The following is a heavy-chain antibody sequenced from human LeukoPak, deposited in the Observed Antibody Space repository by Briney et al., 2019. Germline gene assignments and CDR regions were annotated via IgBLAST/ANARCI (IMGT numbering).Heavy chain of an antibody. Sequence: ASVKVSCKASGYTFTTYGISWVRQAPGQRLEWMGWISGYNGDTNYAQNFQGRVTMTTDTSTSTAYMELRTLRSDDTAVYYCARNRVPITTMRYFDPWGQGTRVTVSS. CDR3: ARNRVPITTMRYFDP. CDR1: GYTFTTYG. D-gene: IGHD4-11*01. CDR2: ISGYNGDT. V-gene: IGHV1-18*01. J-gene: IGHJ5*02.